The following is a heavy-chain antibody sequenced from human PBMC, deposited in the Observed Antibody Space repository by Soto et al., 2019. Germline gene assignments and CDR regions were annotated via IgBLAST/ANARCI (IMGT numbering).Heavy chain of an antibody. V-gene: IGHV1-2*02. J-gene: IGHJ4*02. CDR2: IXXXSXGX. CDR3: ARCHHGLRCHLDY. CDR1: GYTFTDYY. Sequence: EASVKVSCKASGYTFTDYYIQSVRQAPGQGLEYXGXIXXXSXGXAXEXXXWGRVTMTRDTSVNSAYLHLSSLTSDDTAVYFCARCHHGLRCHLDYWRQGTLVTVST. D-gene: IGHD4-17*01.